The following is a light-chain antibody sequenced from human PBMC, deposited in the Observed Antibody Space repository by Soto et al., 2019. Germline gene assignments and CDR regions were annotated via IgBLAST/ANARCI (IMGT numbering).Light chain of an antibody. Sequence: DIQMTQSPSSVSASVGDRVTITCRASQGITSWLAWYQQNPGRAPKLLIYAASSLQSGVPSRFSCSGSGRDFILTISCLQPEDFSTCFGQQTSSFPLTFGGGTKVEIK. CDR2: AAS. J-gene: IGKJ4*01. CDR3: QQTSSFPLT. V-gene: IGKV1-12*01. CDR1: QGITSW.